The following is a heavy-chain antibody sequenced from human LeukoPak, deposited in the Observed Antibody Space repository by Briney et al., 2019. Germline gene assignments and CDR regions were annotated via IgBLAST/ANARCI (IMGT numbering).Heavy chain of an antibody. D-gene: IGHD3-9*01. CDR3: ASGTLNYDILTGYLDY. J-gene: IGHJ4*02. Sequence: SETLSLTCTVSGGSISSYYWSWIRQPPVKGLEWIGYIYYSGSTNYNPSLKSRVTISVDTSKNQFSLKLSSVTAADTAVYYCASGTLNYDILTGYLDYWGQGTLVTVSS. CDR1: GGSISSYY. CDR2: IYYSGST. V-gene: IGHV4-59*01.